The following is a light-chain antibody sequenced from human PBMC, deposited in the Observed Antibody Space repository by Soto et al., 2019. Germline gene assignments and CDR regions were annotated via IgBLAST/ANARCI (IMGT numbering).Light chain of an antibody. J-gene: IGKJ5*01. Sequence: DIVMTQSPLSLPVTPGEPASISCRSSQSLLHSNGYNYLDWYLQKPGQSPQLLISLGSHRASGVPDRFSGSGSGTDFTLKISRVEAEDVGFYYGMQGLQTQITVCQGTRLEIK. CDR2: LGS. CDR1: QSLLHSNGYNY. V-gene: IGKV2-28*01. CDR3: MQGLQTQIT.